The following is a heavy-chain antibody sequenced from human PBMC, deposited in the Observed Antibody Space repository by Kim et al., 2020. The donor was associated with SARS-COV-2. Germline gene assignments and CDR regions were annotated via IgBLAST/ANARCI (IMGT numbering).Heavy chain of an antibody. Sequence: VKGRLTISRDNSEHTLYLQMNNLRAEDTAVYYCAKERRKYCSGGSCHLEYWGQGTLVTVSS. D-gene: IGHD2-15*01. V-gene: IGHV3-33*06. J-gene: IGHJ4*02. CDR3: AKERRKYCSGGSCHLEY.